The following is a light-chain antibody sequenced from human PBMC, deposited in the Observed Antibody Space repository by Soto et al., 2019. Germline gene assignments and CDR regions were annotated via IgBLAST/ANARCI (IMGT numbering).Light chain of an antibody. V-gene: IGKV3-15*01. Sequence: EIVLTQSPGTLSLSPGERATLSCRASQSVSSSYLAWYQHKPGQAPRLLIYGASTRATGIPARFSGSGSGTEFTLTISSLQSEDFAVYYCQQYIQWPEFGQGTKVDIK. CDR1: QSVSSSY. CDR2: GAS. J-gene: IGKJ1*01. CDR3: QQYIQWPE.